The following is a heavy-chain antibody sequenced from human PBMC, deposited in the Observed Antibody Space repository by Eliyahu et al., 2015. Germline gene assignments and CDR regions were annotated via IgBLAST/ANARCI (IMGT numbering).Heavy chain of an antibody. CDR3: ARDPSTGSFDY. CDR1: GGSFNSYY. V-gene: IGHV4-34*01. Sequence: QVQLQQWGAGXXKPSETLSXTCAVYGGSFNSYYWSWIRQPPGKGLEWIGEINPSGSTNYNLSLKSRVTISLDTSKNQFSLKLSSVTAADTAVYYCARDPSTGSFDYWGQGTLVTVSS. D-gene: IGHD6-19*01. CDR2: INPSGST. J-gene: IGHJ4*02.